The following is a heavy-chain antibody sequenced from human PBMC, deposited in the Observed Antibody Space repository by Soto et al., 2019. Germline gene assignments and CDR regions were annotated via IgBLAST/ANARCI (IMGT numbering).Heavy chain of an antibody. D-gene: IGHD6-13*01. V-gene: IGHV1-69*01. CDR3: ASGSSRWYPYCFDS. Sequence: QAQVVQSGAEVRKPGSSVKLSCKASEGTFNSYAIAWVRQAPGQGLEWMGGIIPYYNTRNYAQKFQDRVTITPDDSTNTGDMELSSLRSDDTAVYFCASGSSRWYPYCFDSWAQGTLVTVSS. CDR1: EGTFNSYA. J-gene: IGHJ4*02. CDR2: IIPYYNTR.